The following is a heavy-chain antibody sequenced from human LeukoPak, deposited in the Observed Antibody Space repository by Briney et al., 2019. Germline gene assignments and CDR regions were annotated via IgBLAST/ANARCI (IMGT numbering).Heavy chain of an antibody. CDR1: GYTFTNYY. J-gene: IGHJ4*02. CDR2: INPSGGST. V-gene: IGHV1-46*01. D-gene: IGHD3-10*01. Sequence: ASVKVSCKASGYTFTNYYMHWVRQAPGQGLEWMGIINPSGGSTSYAQKFQGRVTMTRDTSTSTVYMELSSLRSEDTAVYYCARGLFYGSGRNPVISGYWGQGTLVTVSS. CDR3: ARGLFYGSGRNPVISGY.